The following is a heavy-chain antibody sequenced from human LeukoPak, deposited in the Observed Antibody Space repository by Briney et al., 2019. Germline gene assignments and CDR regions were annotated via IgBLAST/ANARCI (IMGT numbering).Heavy chain of an antibody. CDR2: ISYRSKYI. D-gene: IGHD6-13*01. V-gene: IGHV3-21*01. Sequence: GGSLRLSCAASGFSFSSYTMNWVRQAPGMGLEWVSSISYRSKYIYYADSVRGRFTISRDNAKNSLYLQMNSLRAEDTAVYYCARDLGGIPAAGSVWFDPWGQGTLVTVSS. CDR3: ARDLGGIPAAGSVWFDP. J-gene: IGHJ5*02. CDR1: GFSFSSYT.